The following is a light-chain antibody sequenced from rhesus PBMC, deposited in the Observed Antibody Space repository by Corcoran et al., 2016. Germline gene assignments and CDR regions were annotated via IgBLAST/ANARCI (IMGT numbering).Light chain of an antibody. CDR1: QSLNSY. J-gene: IGKJ1*01. CDR2: GTS. CDR3: QQYTNWRT. Sequence: IVMTQSPATLSLSPGERATLSCRASQSLNSYVAWYQQKPRQAPRLLSYGTSNRATGVPDRFSGSGSGTDFTLIISCLEPEDVGIYYCQQYTNWRTFGQGTKVEIK. V-gene: IGKV3S9*01.